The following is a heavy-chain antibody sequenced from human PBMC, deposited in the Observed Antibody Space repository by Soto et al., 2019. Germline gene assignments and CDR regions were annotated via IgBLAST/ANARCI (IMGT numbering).Heavy chain of an antibody. V-gene: IGHV3-23*01. CDR3: AREARITGTGDVDL. J-gene: IGHJ1*01. CDR1: GFTFSNYA. Sequence: EVRLLESGGDLIYPGGSLRLSCVASGFTFSNYAMHWVRHAPGKGLDWVSAITASGGTTHYADSVKGRFTIYRENSKNTLYLQLNSLGADDTAIYYCAREARITGTGDVDLWGQGTLVTVSS. CDR2: ITASGGTT. D-gene: IGHD1-20*01.